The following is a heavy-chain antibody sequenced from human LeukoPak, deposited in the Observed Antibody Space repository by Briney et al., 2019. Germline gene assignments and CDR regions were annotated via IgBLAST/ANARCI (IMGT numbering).Heavy chain of an antibody. V-gene: IGHV3-23*01. CDR3: AKDPVYSYCSSTSCSY. J-gene: IGHJ4*02. CDR2: ISGSGGST. D-gene: IGHD2-2*01. CDR1: GFTFSSYG. Sequence: HPGGSLRLSCAASGFTFSSYGMSWVRQAPGKGLEWVSTISGSGGSTYYADSVKGRFTISRDNSKNTLYLQMNSLRAEDTAVYYCAKDPVYSYCSSTSCSYWGQGTLVTVSS.